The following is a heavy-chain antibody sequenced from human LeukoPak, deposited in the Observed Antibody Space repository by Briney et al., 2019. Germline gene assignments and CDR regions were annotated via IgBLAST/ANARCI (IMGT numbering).Heavy chain of an antibody. CDR2: INPSGGST. J-gene: IGHJ5*02. Sequence: ALVKGSCKASGYTFTSYYMHWVRQAPGQGLEWMGIINPSGGSTSYAQKFQGRVTMTRDTSTSTAYMELSSLRSEDTAVYYCARDSGNWFDPWGQGTLVTVSS. CDR3: ARDSGNWFDP. CDR1: GYTFTSYY. V-gene: IGHV1-46*01.